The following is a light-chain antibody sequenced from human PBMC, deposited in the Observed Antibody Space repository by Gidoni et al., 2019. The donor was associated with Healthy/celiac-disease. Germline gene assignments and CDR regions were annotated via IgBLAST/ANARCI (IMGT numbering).Light chain of an antibody. CDR3: QQRSNWLT. V-gene: IGKV3-11*01. J-gene: IGKJ4*01. CDR1: QSVSSY. CDR2: AAS. Sequence: ENVLTQSPATLSLSPGERATLSCRASQSVSSYLAWYQQKPGQAPMLLIYAASNRATGLPARFSGSGSGTDFTLTISSLEPEDFAVYYFQQRSNWLTFGGGTKVEIK.